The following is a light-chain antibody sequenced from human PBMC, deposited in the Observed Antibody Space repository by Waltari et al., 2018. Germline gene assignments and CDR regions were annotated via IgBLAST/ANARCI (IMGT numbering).Light chain of an antibody. Sequence: SALTQPRSVSGSPGQALTISCTVSSGDLGGYLYVSWYHHHPGKPPRLLLYDVNTRPSGVPDRFSGSKSDNTASLTISGVQADDEADYYCCSYVGRYVFGTGTKVTIL. V-gene: IGLV2-11*01. CDR3: CSYVGRYV. CDR1: SGDLGGYLY. J-gene: IGLJ1*01. CDR2: DVN.